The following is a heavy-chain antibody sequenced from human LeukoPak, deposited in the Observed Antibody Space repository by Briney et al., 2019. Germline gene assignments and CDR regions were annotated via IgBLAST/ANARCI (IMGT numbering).Heavy chain of an antibody. CDR3: ARETSSQNAFDI. J-gene: IGHJ3*02. CDR1: GYTFTGYY. V-gene: IGHV1-2*02. D-gene: IGHD6-13*01. Sequence: ASVKVSCKASGYTFTGYYMHWVRQAPGQGLEWMGWINPNSGGTNYAQKFQGRVTMTRDTSISTAYMELSRLRSDDTAVYYCARETSSQNAFDIWGQGTMVTVSS. CDR2: INPNSGGT.